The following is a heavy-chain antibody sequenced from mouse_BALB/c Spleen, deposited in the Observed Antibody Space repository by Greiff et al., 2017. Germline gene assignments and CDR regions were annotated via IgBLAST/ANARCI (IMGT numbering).Heavy chain of an antibody. J-gene: IGHJ4*01. CDR2: IDPANGNT. CDR3: ARWGYDGYYDY. CDR1: GFNIKDTY. Sequence: EVQLQQSGAELVKPGASVKLSCTASGFNIKDTYMHWVKQRPEQGLEWIGRIDPANGNTKYDPKFQGKATITADTSSNTAYLQLSSLTSEDTAVYYCARWGYDGYYDYWGQGTSVTVSS. V-gene: IGHV14-3*02. D-gene: IGHD2-3*01.